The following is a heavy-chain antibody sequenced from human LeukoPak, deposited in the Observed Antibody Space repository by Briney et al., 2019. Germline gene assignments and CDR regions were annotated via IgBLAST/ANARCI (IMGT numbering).Heavy chain of an antibody. CDR1: GYRFASYW. CDR2: IYPGDSDT. J-gene: IGHJ4*02. CDR3: ARRGLASSSWIDY. V-gene: IGHV5-51*01. D-gene: IGHD6-13*01. Sequence: PGGPLKISWKGSGYRFASYWIGWVRQIPGKGLGWMGIIYPGDSDTRYSPSFQGQVTISAAKSISTAYLQWSSLTASDTAMYYCARRGLASSSWIDYWGQGTLVTVSS.